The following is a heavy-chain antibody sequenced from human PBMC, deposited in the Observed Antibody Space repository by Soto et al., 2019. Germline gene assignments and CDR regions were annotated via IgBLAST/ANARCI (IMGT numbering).Heavy chain of an antibody. J-gene: IGHJ4*02. Sequence: GGSLRLSCAASGFTFSSYAMSWVRQAPGKGLEWVSAISGSGGSTYYADSVKGRFTISRDNSKNTLYLQMNSLRAEDTAVYYCAKGLPLYSGSYFHYFDYWGQGTLVTVSS. CDR3: AKGLPLYSGSYFHYFDY. V-gene: IGHV3-23*01. D-gene: IGHD1-26*01. CDR1: GFTFSSYA. CDR2: ISGSGGST.